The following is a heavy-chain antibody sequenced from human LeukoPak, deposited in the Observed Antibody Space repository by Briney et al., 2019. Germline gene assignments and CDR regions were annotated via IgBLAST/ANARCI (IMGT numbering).Heavy chain of an antibody. CDR1: GYTFTGYY. CDR3: ARVLAYCGGDCYTIAETFDY. V-gene: IGHV1-2*02. CDR2: INPNSGGT. D-gene: IGHD2-21*01. Sequence: GASVKVSCKASGYTFTGYYMHWVRQAPGQGLEWMGWINPNSGGTNYAQKFQGRVTMTRDTSISTAYMELSRLRSDDTAVYYCARVLAYCGGDCYTIAETFDYWGQGTLVTVSS. J-gene: IGHJ4*02.